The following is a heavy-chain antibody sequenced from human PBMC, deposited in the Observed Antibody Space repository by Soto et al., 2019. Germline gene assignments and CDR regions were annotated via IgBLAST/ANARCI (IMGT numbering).Heavy chain of an antibody. CDR2: ISGSGGST. CDR1: GFTFSSYA. CDR3: AKGGYYGSGIYDAFDI. Sequence: GGSLRLSCAASGFTFSSYAMSWVRQAPGKGLEWVSAISGSGGSTYYADSVKGRFTISRDNSKNTLYLQMNSLRAEDTAVYYCAKGGYYGSGIYDAFDIWGQGTMVTVSS. J-gene: IGHJ3*02. V-gene: IGHV3-23*01. D-gene: IGHD3-10*01.